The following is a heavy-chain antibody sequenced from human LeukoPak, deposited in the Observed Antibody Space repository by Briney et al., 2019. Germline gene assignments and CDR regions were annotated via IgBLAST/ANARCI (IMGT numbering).Heavy chain of an antibody. CDR1: GFTFSSYA. CDR2: ISGSGGST. J-gene: IGHJ4*02. Sequence: GGSLRLSCAASGFTFSSYAVSWVRQAPGKGLEWVSAISGSGGSTYYADSVKGRFTISRDNSKNTLYLQMNSLRAEDTAVYYCARVPEYSSSSSLDYWGQGTLVTVSS. V-gene: IGHV3-23*01. CDR3: ARVPEYSSSSSLDY. D-gene: IGHD6-6*01.